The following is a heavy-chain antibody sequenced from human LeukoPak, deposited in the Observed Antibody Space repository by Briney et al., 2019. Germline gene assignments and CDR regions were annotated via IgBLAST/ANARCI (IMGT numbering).Heavy chain of an antibody. CDR1: GFIVSNYC. Sequence: GGSLRLSCAASGFIVSNYCMGWVRQAPGKGLEWVSAISGSGGSTYYADSVKGRFTISRDNSKNTLYLQMNSLRAEDTAVYYCAKGDGSPPLFDYWGQGTLVTVSS. CDR3: AKGDGSPPLFDY. CDR2: ISGSGGST. J-gene: IGHJ4*02. D-gene: IGHD1-26*01. V-gene: IGHV3-23*01.